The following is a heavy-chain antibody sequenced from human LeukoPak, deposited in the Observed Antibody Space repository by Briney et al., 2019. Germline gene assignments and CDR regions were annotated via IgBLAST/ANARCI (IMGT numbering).Heavy chain of an antibody. V-gene: IGHV3-53*01. CDR1: GFTVSSNY. CDR2: IYSGGST. CDR3: ARGYSSGRPPLAY. D-gene: IGHD2-15*01. Sequence: PGGSLRLSCAASGFTVSSNYMSWVRQAPGKGLEWVSVIYSGGSTDYADSVKGRFTISRDNSKNTLYLQMDSLRAEDTAVYYCARGYSSGRPPLAYWGQGTLVTVSS. J-gene: IGHJ4*02.